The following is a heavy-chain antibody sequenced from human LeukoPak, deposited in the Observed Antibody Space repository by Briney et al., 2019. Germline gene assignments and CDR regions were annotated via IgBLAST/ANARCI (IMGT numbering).Heavy chain of an antibody. Sequence: GGSLRLSCAASGITFSYAWMSWVRQAPGKGLEWVGRIKSKRDGGTTDYAAPVKGRFTTSRDDSKNTLYLEMNNLKTEDTAVYYCTTPHGDWETDGFDIWGQGTMVTVSS. CDR1: GITFSYAW. CDR2: IKSKRDGGTT. J-gene: IGHJ3*02. V-gene: IGHV3-15*01. D-gene: IGHD1-26*01. CDR3: TTPHGDWETDGFDI.